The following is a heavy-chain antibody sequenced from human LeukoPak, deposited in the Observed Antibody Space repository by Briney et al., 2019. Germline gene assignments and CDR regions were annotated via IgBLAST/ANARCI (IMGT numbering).Heavy chain of an antibody. CDR2: ISGSGGRT. V-gene: IGHV3-23*01. CDR3: AKESLRVVPSATFDY. J-gene: IGHJ4*02. Sequence: GGSLRLSCAASGLTFSSYAMSWVRQAPGKGLEWVSGISGSGGRTHYADSVKGRFTISRDNSKNTLYLQMHSLRAEDTAVYYCAKESLRVVPSATFDYWGQGTLVTVSS. CDR1: GLTFSSYA. D-gene: IGHD2-2*01.